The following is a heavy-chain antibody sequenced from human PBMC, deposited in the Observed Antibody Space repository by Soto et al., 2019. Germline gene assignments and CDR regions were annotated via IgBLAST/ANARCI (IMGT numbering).Heavy chain of an antibody. CDR3: ARVDCISTSCSYYGMDV. Sequence: QAQLVQSGAEVKKPGASVKVSCKASGYMFTSNGISWVRQAPGQGLEWMGWISGYNGNTNYAQKFQDRVAMTTATSKSPAYMELRRLRADDTAVYYCARVDCISTSCSYYGMDVWGQGTTVTVSS. CDR2: ISGYNGNT. V-gene: IGHV1-18*04. J-gene: IGHJ6*02. D-gene: IGHD2-2*01. CDR1: GYMFTSNG.